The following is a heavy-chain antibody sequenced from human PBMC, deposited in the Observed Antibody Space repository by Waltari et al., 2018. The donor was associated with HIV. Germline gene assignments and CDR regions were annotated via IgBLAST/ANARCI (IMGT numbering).Heavy chain of an antibody. CDR3: AKDSAGATSYYYYVMDV. V-gene: IGHV3-30*18. CDR1: VLLFDIFC. D-gene: IGHD1-1*01. Sequence: QVQLLVSGGGVVQPGRSLSLSCAASVLLFDIFCIHWVRQAPGKGLECVAVISFDGTNKYYADSVKGRFTVSRDKSKNTLFLQMNSLRAEDTALYYCAKDSAGATSYYYYVMDVWGQGTTVTVSS. CDR2: ISFDGTNK. J-gene: IGHJ6*02.